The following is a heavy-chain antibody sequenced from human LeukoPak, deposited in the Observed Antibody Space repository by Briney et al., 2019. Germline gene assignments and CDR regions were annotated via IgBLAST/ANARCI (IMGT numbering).Heavy chain of an antibody. CDR1: GFTFSTYG. CDR2: VWSDGNGK. D-gene: IGHD3-10*01. Sequence: PGGSLRLSCAASGFTFSTYGMHWVRQAPGKGLEWVALVWSDGNGKFYADSVKGRFTISRDNSKNTLYLQMNSLRAEDAAVYYCASGSRNYFDYWGQGTLVTVSS. CDR3: ASGSRNYFDY. V-gene: IGHV3-33*01. J-gene: IGHJ4*02.